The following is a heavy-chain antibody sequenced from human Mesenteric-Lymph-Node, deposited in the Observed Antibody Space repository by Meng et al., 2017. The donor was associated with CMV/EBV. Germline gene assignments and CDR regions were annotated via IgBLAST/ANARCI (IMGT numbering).Heavy chain of an antibody. CDR2: LNPNSGNT. V-gene: IGHV1-8*03. D-gene: IGHD3-22*01. CDR3: ARSHYYYDDSGYYGFDY. J-gene: IGHJ4*02. CDR1: GYTFTSYD. Sequence: ASVKVSCKASGYTFTSYDINWVRRAAGQGLERMAWLNPNSGNTGYSQKFQGRLTISRNTSINTAYMELSSLTSEDTAVYYCARSHYYYDDSGYYGFDYWGQGTLVTVSS.